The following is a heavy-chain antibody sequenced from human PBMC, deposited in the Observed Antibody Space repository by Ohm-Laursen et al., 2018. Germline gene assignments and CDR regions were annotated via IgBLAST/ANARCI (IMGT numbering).Heavy chain of an antibody. V-gene: IGHV1-69*04. Sequence: GASVKVSCNASGGTFSSYAISWVRQAPGQGLEWMGRIIPILGIANYAQKFQGRVTITADKSTSTAYMELSSLRSEDTAVYYCAGPRGGWLYDAFDIWGQGTMVTVSS. J-gene: IGHJ3*02. CDR3: AGPRGGWLYDAFDI. CDR1: GGTFSSYA. CDR2: IIPILGIA. D-gene: IGHD6-19*01.